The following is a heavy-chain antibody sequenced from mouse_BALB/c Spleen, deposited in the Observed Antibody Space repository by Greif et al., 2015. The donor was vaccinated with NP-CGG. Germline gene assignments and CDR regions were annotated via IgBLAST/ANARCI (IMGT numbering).Heavy chain of an antibody. CDR2: ISSGSSTI. CDR3: AKRDYRYGWFAY. V-gene: IGHV5-17*02. CDR1: GFTFSSFG. Sequence: EVQLVESRGGLVQPGGSRKLSCAASGFTFSSFGMHWVRQAPEKGLEWVAYISSGSSTIYYADTVKGRFTISRDNPKNTLFLQMTSLRSEDTAMYYCAKRDYRYGWFAYWGQGTLVTVSA. D-gene: IGHD2-14*01. J-gene: IGHJ3*01.